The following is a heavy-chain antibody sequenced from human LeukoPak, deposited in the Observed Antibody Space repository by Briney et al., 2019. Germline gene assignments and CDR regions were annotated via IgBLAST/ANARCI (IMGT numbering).Heavy chain of an antibody. CDR1: GGSISSFY. V-gene: IGHV4-4*07. CDR2: IYTSGST. CDR3: ARGSGSYPPLDY. J-gene: IGHJ4*02. Sequence: SETLSLTCTVSGGSISSFYWSWIRQAAGKGLEWIGRIYTSGSTNYNPSLKSRITMSVDASKNQFSLKLRSVAAADTAVYYCARGSGSYPPLDYWGQGTLVTVSS. D-gene: IGHD3-10*01.